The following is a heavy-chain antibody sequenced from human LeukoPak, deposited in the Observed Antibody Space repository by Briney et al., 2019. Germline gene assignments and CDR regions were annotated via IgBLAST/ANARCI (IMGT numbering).Heavy chain of an antibody. V-gene: IGHV3-23*01. CDR3: GKDSRPSVTTFRSRWTDF. J-gene: IGHJ4*02. CDR1: GFTFHNHG. CDR2: ISGSSSKT. D-gene: IGHD4-11*01. Sequence: GGSLRLSCEASGFTFHNHGMSWVRQAPGKGLEWVSVISGSSSKTYYAGSVRGRFTVSRDNSRNTLYLQMSSLRVGDTAVYYCGKDSRPSVTTFRSRWTDFWGQGTLVTVSS.